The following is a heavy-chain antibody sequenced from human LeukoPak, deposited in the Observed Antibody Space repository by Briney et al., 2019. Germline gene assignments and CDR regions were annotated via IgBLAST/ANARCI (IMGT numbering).Heavy chain of an antibody. CDR1: GYTFTSYA. Sequence: ASVKVSCKASGYTFTSYAMNWVRQAPGQGLEWMGWINTNTGNPTYAQGFTGRFVFSLDTSVSTAYLQISSLKAEDTAVYYCARDRHCSGGSCLPVTWFDPWGQGTLVTVSS. V-gene: IGHV7-4-1*02. D-gene: IGHD2-15*01. CDR3: ARDRHCSGGSCLPVTWFDP. J-gene: IGHJ5*02. CDR2: INTNTGNP.